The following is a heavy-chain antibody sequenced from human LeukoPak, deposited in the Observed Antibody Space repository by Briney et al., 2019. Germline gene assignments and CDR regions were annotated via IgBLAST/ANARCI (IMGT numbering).Heavy chain of an antibody. CDR1: GFTFSSYG. D-gene: IGHD1-26*01. Sequence: PGGSLRLSCAASGFTFSSYGMHWVRQAPGKGLEWVAFIRFDGSNKYYADSVKGRFTISRDNSKNTVSLQMNSLRAEDTAVYYCAKDPHEFRGSGTGSDYWGQGTLVTVSS. J-gene: IGHJ4*02. CDR3: AKDPHEFRGSGTGSDY. V-gene: IGHV3-30*02. CDR2: IRFDGSNK.